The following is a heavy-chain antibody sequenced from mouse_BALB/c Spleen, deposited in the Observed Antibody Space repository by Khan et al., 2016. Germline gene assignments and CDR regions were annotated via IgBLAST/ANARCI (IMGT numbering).Heavy chain of an antibody. V-gene: IGHV14-3*02. CDR2: IYPANGNT. CDR3: ARSSWEWFAY. Sequence: VQLKESGAELVKPGASVKLSCTASGFNIKDTYMHWVKQRPEQGLEWIGRIYPANGNTKYDPKFQGKATITADTSSNTAYLQLSSLTSEDTAVYYCARSSWEWFAYWGQGTLVTVSA. CDR1: GFNIKDTY. D-gene: IGHD4-1*01. J-gene: IGHJ3*01.